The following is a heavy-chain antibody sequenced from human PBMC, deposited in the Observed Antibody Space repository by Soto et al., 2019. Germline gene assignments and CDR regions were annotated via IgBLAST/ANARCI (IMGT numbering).Heavy chain of an antibody. Sequence: EVQLVESGGGLVKPGGSLRLSCAASGFTFSSYSMNWVRQAPGKGLEWVSSISSSSSYIYYADSLKGRFTISRDNAKNSLYLQMNSLRAEDTAVYYCARDLWVVASPAGYWGQGTLVTVSS. CDR2: ISSSSSYI. D-gene: IGHD5-12*01. J-gene: IGHJ4*02. CDR1: GFTFSSYS. CDR3: ARDLWVVASPAGY. V-gene: IGHV3-21*01.